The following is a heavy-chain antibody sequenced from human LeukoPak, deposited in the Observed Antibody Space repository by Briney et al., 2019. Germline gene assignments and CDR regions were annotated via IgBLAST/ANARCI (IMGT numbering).Heavy chain of an antibody. D-gene: IGHD1-14*01. V-gene: IGHV4-39*02. J-gene: IGHJ4*02. CDR2: MYYSGST. CDR3: APFPDHLDY. CDR1: GGSISSSRYY. Sequence: PSETLSLTCTVSGGSISSSRYYWGWIRQPPGKGLEWIGSMYYSGSTYYNPSLKSRFTISVDTSKNHFSLKLSSVTAADTAVYYCAPFPDHLDYWGKGTLVTAS.